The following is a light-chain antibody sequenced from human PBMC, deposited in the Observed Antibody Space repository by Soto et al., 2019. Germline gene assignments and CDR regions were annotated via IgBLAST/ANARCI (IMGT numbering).Light chain of an antibody. CDR3: QQSYSAPPT. V-gene: IGKV1-39*01. CDR2: SAS. Sequence: DIQMTHSPYSLASYVGARVTIACRASQGISSFLNWYQQRQGKAPKLLISSASRLQSGVTSRFSGSGTGTDFPRTISRLQPDDLSTYYCQQSYSAPPTFGQGTPLEV. J-gene: IGKJ1*01. CDR1: QGISSF.